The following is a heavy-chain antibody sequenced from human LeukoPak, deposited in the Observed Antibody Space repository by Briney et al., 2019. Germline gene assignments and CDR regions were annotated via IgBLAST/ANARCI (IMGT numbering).Heavy chain of an antibody. J-gene: IGHJ4*02. CDR1: GASISSQY. D-gene: IGHD4-17*01. Sequence: SETLSLTCTVSGASISSQYWGWIRQPPGKAREWIGNFYYSGTNYNPSLESRVTISVDTSNNQFSLKLSSVTAADTAVYYCARSGWDYVPFDYWGQGTLVTVSS. CDR3: ARSGWDYVPFDY. CDR2: FYYSGT. V-gene: IGHV4-59*08.